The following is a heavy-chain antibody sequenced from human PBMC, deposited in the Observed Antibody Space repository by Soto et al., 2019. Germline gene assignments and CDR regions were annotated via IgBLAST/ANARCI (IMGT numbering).Heavy chain of an antibody. V-gene: IGHV1-18*01. CDR3: ASSLFGEHEKYYYHYGMGV. CDR1: GYTFTSYG. D-gene: IGHD3-10*02. CDR2: ISAYNGNT. J-gene: IGHJ6*02. Sequence: ASVKVSCKASGYTFTSYGISWVRQAPGQGLEWMGWISAYNGNTNYAQKLQGRVTMTTDTSTSTAYMELRSLRSDDTAVYYCASSLFGEHEKYYYHYGMGVRGQGTTGTVSS.